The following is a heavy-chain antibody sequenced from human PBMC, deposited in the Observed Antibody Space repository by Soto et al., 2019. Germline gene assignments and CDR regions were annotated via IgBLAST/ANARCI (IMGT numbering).Heavy chain of an antibody. CDR3: ARGHCASTSCYSSPFDY. D-gene: IGHD2-2*01. Sequence: QVQLQESGPGLVKPSETLSLTCTVSGGSISSYYWSWIRQPPGKGLEWLGYIYYSGSTNYNPSLKSRVTISVDTSKNQFSLKLSSVTAADTAVYYCARGHCASTSCYSSPFDYWGQGTLVTVSS. CDR1: GGSISSYY. J-gene: IGHJ4*02. V-gene: IGHV4-59*01. CDR2: IYYSGST.